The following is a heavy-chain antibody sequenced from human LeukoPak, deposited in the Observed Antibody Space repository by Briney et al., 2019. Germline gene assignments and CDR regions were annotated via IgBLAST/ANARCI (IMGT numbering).Heavy chain of an antibody. CDR3: ASASWIHLWSQNFDY. CDR2: IKXXGSNT. CDR1: GXTFSNYW. J-gene: IGHJ4*02. D-gene: IGHD5-18*01. V-gene: IGHV3-7*05. Sequence: GGSLRLSCGVSGXTFSNYWXSXVXQAPXXXXXWVANIKXXGSNTYYLDSXRGRFTISRDNAKNSLYLQMNSLRAEDTAVYYCASASWIHLWSQNFDYWGQGTLVTVSS.